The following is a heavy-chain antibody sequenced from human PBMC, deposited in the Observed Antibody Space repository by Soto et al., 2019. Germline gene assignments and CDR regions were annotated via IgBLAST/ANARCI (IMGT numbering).Heavy chain of an antibody. V-gene: IGHV2-5*02. CDR2: IYWDDDK. J-gene: IGHJ4*02. CDR1: GFSLTTSGVG. D-gene: IGHD3-3*01. CDR3: AHRVLRTVFGLVTTTAIYFDF. Sequence: QITLNESGPTLVKPTQTLTLTCTFSGFSLTTSGVGVGWIRQSPGKAPEWLALIYWDDDKRYSPSLKSRLTITKDTSKNQVVLTMAILEPADTATYYCAHRVLRTVFGLVTTTAIYFDFWGQGTPVAVSS.